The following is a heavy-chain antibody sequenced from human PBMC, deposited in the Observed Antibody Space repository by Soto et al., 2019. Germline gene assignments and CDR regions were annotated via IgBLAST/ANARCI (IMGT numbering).Heavy chain of an antibody. CDR2: IRYDGSNK. CDR1: GFTFSSYG. J-gene: IGHJ6*02. V-gene: IGHV3-33*01. Sequence: GGSLRLSCAASGFTFSSYGMHWVRQAPGKGLEWVAVIRYDGSNKYYADSVKGRFTISRDNAKNTLYLQMNSLRAEDTAVYYCARDHSVGYYYYGMDVWGQGTTVTVSS. CDR3: ARDHSVGYYYYGMDV.